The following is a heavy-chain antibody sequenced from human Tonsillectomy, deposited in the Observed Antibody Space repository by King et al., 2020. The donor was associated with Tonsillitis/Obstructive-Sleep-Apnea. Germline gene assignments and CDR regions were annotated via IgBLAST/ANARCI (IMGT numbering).Heavy chain of an antibody. Sequence: VQLVESGGGLVKPGGSLRLSCAASGFTFSNAWMNWVRQAPGKGLEWVGRIKSKTDGGTTDYAAPVKGRFTISRDDSKNTLYLQMNSLKTEDTAVYYCTKVRRIKFFGVAPHYYGMDVWGQGTTVTVSS. CDR1: GFTFSNAW. CDR3: TKVRRIKFFGVAPHYYGMDV. V-gene: IGHV3-15*07. J-gene: IGHJ6*02. D-gene: IGHD3-3*01. CDR2: IKSKTDGGTT.